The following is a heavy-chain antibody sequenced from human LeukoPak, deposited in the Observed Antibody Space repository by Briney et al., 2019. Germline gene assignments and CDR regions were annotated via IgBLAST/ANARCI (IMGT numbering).Heavy chain of an antibody. J-gene: IGHJ6*02. CDR2: ISYDGSNK. CDR1: GFTFSSYG. D-gene: IGHD3-10*01. Sequence: GRSLRLSCAASGFTFSSYGMHWVRQAPGKGLEWVAVISYDGSNKYYADSVKGRFTISRDNSKNTLYLQMNSLRAEDTAVYYCAKTMPRWSGEFAYSMDVWGQGTTVTVS. V-gene: IGHV3-30*18. CDR3: AKTMPRWSGEFAYSMDV.